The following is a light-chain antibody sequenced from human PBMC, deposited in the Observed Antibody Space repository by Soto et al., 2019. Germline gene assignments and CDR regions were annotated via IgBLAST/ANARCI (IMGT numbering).Light chain of an antibody. CDR1: SSNIGAGYD. CDR3: QSYDSSLSGWV. J-gene: IGLJ3*02. CDR2: GNS. Sequence: QSVLTQPPSVSGDPGQRVTISCTGSSSNIGAGYDVHWYQQLLGTAPKLLIYGNSNRPSVFPDRFSGSKSGTSASLSITGLQAEDEADYYCQSYDSSLSGWVFGGGPKLTVL. V-gene: IGLV1-40*01.